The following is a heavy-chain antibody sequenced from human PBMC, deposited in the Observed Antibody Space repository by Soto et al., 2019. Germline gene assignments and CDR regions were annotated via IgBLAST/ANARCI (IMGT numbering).Heavy chain of an antibody. D-gene: IGHD1-20*01. CDR3: ARGITLPTPLDY. J-gene: IGHJ4*02. CDR1: GYGFTRHY. CDR2: IFPGGVNI. Sequence: AASVKVSCKAIGYGFTRHYIHWVRQAPGQGLEWMGTIFPGGVNIAYAQKFQGRVTITKDTSTSTVYMELNSLTSEDTAVYYCARGITLPTPLDYWGQGTLVTVSS. V-gene: IGHV1-46*01.